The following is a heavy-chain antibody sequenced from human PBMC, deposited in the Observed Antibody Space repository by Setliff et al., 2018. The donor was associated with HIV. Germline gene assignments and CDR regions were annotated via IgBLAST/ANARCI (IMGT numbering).Heavy chain of an antibody. CDR2: IYTSGST. CDR3: AGVEGVRGRLSYYFDH. CDR1: GVSVSSGYYY. Sequence: SETLSLTCNVSGVSVSSGYYYWSWVRQPAGKGLEWIGHIYTSGSTNYNPSLTSRVTISLQTSKNQFFLNMQSVTAADTAVYWCAGVEGVRGRLSYYFDHWGQGALVTVS. J-gene: IGHJ4*02. D-gene: IGHD3-10*02. V-gene: IGHV4-61*09.